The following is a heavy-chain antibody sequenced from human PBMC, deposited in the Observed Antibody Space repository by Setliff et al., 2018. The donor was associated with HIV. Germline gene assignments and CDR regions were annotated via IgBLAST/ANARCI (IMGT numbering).Heavy chain of an antibody. CDR2: IIPKSGGT. CDR1: GYTFTDNY. J-gene: IGHJ3*02. CDR3: AREVYYDSSPGGHDAFDI. V-gene: IGHV1-2*02. D-gene: IGHD3-22*01. Sequence: ASVKVSCKASGYTFTDNYIHWVRQAPGQGLEWMGWIIPKSGGTNYAQRFQVRVTMTRDTSISTAYMELSRLRSDDMAVYYCAREVYYDSSPGGHDAFDIWGQGTMVTVSS.